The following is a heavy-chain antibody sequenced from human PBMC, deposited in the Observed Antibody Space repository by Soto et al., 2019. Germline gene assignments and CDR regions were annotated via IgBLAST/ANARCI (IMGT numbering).Heavy chain of an antibody. V-gene: IGHV3-74*01. J-gene: IGHJ4*02. CDR1: GFTFSNYW. CDR2: INTDGTTT. CDR3: ARGGLATGTIDY. D-gene: IGHD1-1*01. Sequence: EVQVVESGGGLVQPGESLRLACAASGFTFSNYWMHWVRQGPGKGLVWVSHINTDGTTTTYADSVKGRFTMSRDNAENTVYLQMNSLGPEDTAVYYCARGGLATGTIDYWGQGTLVTVSS.